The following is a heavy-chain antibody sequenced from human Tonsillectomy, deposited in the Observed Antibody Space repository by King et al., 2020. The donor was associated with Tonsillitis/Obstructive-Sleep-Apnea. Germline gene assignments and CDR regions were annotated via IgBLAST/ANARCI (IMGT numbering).Heavy chain of an antibody. CDR1: GYTFTSFP. CDR2: INTNTGNP. V-gene: IGHV7-4-1*02. CDR3: ARGAGVFWSGPINWFDP. Sequence: VQLVQSGSELKKPGASVKVSCKASGYTFTSFPMNWVRQAPGQGLEWMGWINTNTGNPRYAQGFTGRFVFSLDTSISTTYLQISSLQAEDTAVYYCARGAGVFWSGPINWFDPWGQGTLVTVSS. D-gene: IGHD3-3*01. J-gene: IGHJ5*02.